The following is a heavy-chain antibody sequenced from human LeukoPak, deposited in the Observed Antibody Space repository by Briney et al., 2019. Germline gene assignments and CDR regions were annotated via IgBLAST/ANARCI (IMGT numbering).Heavy chain of an antibody. Sequence: NPSETLSLTGTVSGGSISNYYWSWIRQPAGKQLDWLGRIYSSGSTNYNPSLESRVTVSVDTSKNQFSLKLSSVTAADTAVYYCAREHMVRGVINRWGQGALVTVSS. V-gene: IGHV4-4*07. CDR3: AREHMVRGVINR. D-gene: IGHD3-10*01. J-gene: IGHJ4*02. CDR1: GGSISNYY. CDR2: IYSSGST.